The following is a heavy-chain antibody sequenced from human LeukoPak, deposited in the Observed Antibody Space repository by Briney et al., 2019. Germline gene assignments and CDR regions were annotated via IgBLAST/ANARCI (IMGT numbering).Heavy chain of an antibody. Sequence: SVKVSCKASGGTFISYAISWVRQAPGQGLEWMGGIIPIFGTANYAQKFQGRVTITADESTSTAYMELSSLRSEDTAVYYCAGSKGYSYGLTFDYWGQGTLVTVSS. CDR2: IIPIFGTA. CDR3: AGSKGYSYGLTFDY. CDR1: GGTFISYA. J-gene: IGHJ4*02. V-gene: IGHV1-69*01. D-gene: IGHD5-18*01.